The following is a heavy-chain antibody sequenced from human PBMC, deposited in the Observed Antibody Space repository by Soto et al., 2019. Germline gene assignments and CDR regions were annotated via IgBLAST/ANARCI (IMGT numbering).Heavy chain of an antibody. CDR1: GFTVSSNY. Sequence: EVQLVESGGGLVQPGGSLRLSCAASGFTVSSNYMSWVRQAPGKGLEWVSVIYSGGSTYYADSVKGRFTISRDNSKNTLYLQMNSLRAEDTAVYYCARDRRTPDGMDVWGQGTTVTFSS. J-gene: IGHJ6*02. D-gene: IGHD1-7*01. CDR2: IYSGGST. CDR3: ARDRRTPDGMDV. V-gene: IGHV3-66*01.